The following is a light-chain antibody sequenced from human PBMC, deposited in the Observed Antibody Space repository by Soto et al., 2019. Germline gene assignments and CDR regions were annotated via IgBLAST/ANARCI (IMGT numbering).Light chain of an antibody. CDR1: SSDVGAYNY. V-gene: IGLV2-14*01. CDR2: DVT. J-gene: IGLJ1*01. CDR3: SSYTSNTTPYV. Sequence: LTQRGSGSESTGQSIAIPCTRTSSDVGAYNYVSWYQQHPGKVPKLVIYDVTNRPSGVSDRFSGSKSGNTASLTIPGLQAEDEADYYCSSYTSNTTPYVFGTGTKVTVL.